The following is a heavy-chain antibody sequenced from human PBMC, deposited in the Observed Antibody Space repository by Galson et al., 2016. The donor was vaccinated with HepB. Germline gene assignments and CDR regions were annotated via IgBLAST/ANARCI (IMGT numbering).Heavy chain of an antibody. J-gene: IGHJ4*02. CDR1: GFSVSSSY. D-gene: IGHD1-26*01. Sequence: SLRLSCAASGFSVSSSYMTWVRQAPGKGLEWVSVIYTGGATYYADSMKGRFTISRHNSKNTLYLQMNSLRDEDTAGYHCARGLVGSTTAFDSWGRGTLVAVSS. CDR3: ARGLVGSTTAFDS. V-gene: IGHV3-53*04. CDR2: IYTGGAT.